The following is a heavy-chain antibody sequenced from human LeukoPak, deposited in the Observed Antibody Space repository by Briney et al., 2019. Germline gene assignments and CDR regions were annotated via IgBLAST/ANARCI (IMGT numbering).Heavy chain of an antibody. CDR1: GYTFTSYG. V-gene: IGHV1-18*01. J-gene: IGHJ4*02. Sequence: ASVNVSCKASGYTFTSYGISWVRQAPGQALEWMGWISGYNGNTNYAQKLQGRVTMTTDTSTSTAYMELRSLRSDDTAVYYCARDFHSCGDYHYFHYWGQRSLVTVSS. D-gene: IGHD3-22*01. CDR2: ISGYNGNT. CDR3: ARDFHSCGDYHYFHY.